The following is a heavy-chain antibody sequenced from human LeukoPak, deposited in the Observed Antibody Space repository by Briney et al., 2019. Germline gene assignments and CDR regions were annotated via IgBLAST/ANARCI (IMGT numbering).Heavy chain of an antibody. V-gene: IGHV4-61*01. Sequence: PSQTLSLTCTVSGGSISSGSYYWSWIRQPPGKGLEWIGYIYYSGSTNYNPSLKSRVTISVDTSKNQFSLKLSSVTAADTAVYYCARDQAGPYSSGWHYFDYWGQGTLVTVSS. CDR2: IYYSGST. CDR1: GGSISSGSYY. J-gene: IGHJ4*02. D-gene: IGHD6-19*01. CDR3: ARDQAGPYSSGWHYFDY.